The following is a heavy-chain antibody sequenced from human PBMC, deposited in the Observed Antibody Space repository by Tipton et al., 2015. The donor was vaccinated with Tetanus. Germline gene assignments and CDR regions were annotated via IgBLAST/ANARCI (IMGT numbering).Heavy chain of an antibody. V-gene: IGHV3-9*01. CDR3: VRDIGGASRSSLRHFDL. Sequence: QLVQSGGGLIQPGGSLRLSCAASGFNFDDHAMHWIRQGPGKGLEWVSTINWDSSELHYAGSVRGRFTISRDNAKNSLYLEMTSLTPEDTAFYYCVRDIGGASRSSLRHFDLWGQGTLVTVSS. CDR1: GFNFDDHA. D-gene: IGHD4/OR15-4a*01. CDR2: INWDSSEL. J-gene: IGHJ4*02.